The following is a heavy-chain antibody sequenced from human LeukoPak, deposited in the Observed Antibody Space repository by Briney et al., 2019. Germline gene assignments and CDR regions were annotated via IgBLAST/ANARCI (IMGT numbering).Heavy chain of an antibody. J-gene: IGHJ5*02. V-gene: IGHV3-74*01. CDR2: INSDGSTT. Sequence: GGSPRLSCAASGFTFSSYWMHWVRQAPGKGLVWVSRINSDGSTTSHADSVKGRFTISRDNAKNTLYLQMNSLRAEDTAVYYCARARDYGDYVNWFDPWGQGTLVTVSS. CDR3: ARARDYGDYVNWFDP. CDR1: GFTFSSYW. D-gene: IGHD4-17*01.